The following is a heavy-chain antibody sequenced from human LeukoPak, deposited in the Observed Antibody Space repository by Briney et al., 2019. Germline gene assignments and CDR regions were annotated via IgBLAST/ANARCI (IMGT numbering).Heavy chain of an antibody. CDR3: AKPLRGNSYYDILTGYSLKNYYYYMDV. CDR2: ISGSGGST. Sequence: PGGSLRLPCAASGFTFSSYAMSWVRQAPGKGLEWVSAISGSGGSTYYADSVKGRFTISRDKSKNTLYLQMNSLRAEDTAVYYCAKPLRGNSYYDILTGYSLKNYYYYMDVWGKGTTVTVSS. J-gene: IGHJ6*03. CDR1: GFTFSSYA. V-gene: IGHV3-23*01. D-gene: IGHD3-9*01.